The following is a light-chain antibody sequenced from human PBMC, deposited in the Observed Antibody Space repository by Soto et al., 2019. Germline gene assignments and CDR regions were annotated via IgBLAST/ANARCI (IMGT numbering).Light chain of an antibody. CDR1: SSDVGAYKY. V-gene: IGLV2-14*01. CDR3: SSYTTTRALV. J-gene: IGLJ2*01. Sequence: QSALTQPASVSGSPGQSITISCTGTSSDVGAYKYVSWYQQHPGKAPKVMIYEVSNRPSGVSNRFSGSKSGNTASLTISGLQAEDEADYYCSSYTTTRALVFGGGTKVTVL. CDR2: EVS.